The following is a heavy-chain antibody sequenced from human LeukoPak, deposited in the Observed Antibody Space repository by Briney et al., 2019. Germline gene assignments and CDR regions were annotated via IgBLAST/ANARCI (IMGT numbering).Heavy chain of an antibody. D-gene: IGHD2-8*01. CDR2: INLSGGST. CDR3: ARDYVDDIPMIKDY. Sequence: ASVKVSCKASGYTFTSYHMHWVRQAPGQGLEWMGKINLSGGSTTYAQKLQGRVTMTRDTSTSTVYMELSSLRSEDTAVYYCARDYVDDIPMIKDYWGQGTLVTVSS. J-gene: IGHJ4*02. CDR1: GYTFTSYH. V-gene: IGHV1-46*01.